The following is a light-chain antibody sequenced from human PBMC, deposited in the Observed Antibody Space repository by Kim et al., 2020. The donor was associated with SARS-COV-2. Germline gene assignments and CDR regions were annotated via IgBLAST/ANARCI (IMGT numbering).Light chain of an antibody. Sequence: SPGESAARSCRASQSVNNNLAWYQQKPGQAPRLLVYGASARATGIPGRFTGSGSGTEFTLTISGLQSEDFAVYYCQQYNNWPPWTFGQGTKVDIK. CDR1: QSVNNN. V-gene: IGKV3-15*01. CDR3: QQYNNWPPWT. J-gene: IGKJ1*01. CDR2: GAS.